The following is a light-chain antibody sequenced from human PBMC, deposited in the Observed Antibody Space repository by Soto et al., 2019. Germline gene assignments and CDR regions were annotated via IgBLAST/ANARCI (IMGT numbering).Light chain of an antibody. CDR1: QSFRGL. CDR2: DAS. Sequence: EVVLTQSPVTLSLSPGERATLSCRASQSFRGLLAWYQQKPGQAPRLLIYDASRRATGVPDRFIGSGSGTDFTLTISRLEPEDFAVYYCQHYITSLTTFGQVTKVEVK. V-gene: IGKV3-20*01. J-gene: IGKJ1*01. CDR3: QHYITSLTT.